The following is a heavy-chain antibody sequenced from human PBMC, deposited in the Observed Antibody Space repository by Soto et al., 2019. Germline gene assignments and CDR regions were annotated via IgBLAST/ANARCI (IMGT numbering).Heavy chain of an antibody. CDR1: GFSLSTSGVG. D-gene: IGHD3-10*01. V-gene: IGHV2-5*02. CDR2: IYWDDDK. Sequence: SGPTLVNPTQTLTLTCTFSGFSLSTSGVGVGWIRQPPGKALEWLALIYWDDDKRYSPSLKSRLTITKDTSKNQVVLTMTNMDPVDTATYYCAHRGLVIHQDFQYGSGSYQTLKNWFDPWGQGTLVTVSS. J-gene: IGHJ5*02. CDR3: AHRGLVIHQDFQYGSGSYQTLKNWFDP.